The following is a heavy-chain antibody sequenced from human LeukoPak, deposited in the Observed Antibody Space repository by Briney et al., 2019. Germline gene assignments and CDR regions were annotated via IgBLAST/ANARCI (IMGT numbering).Heavy chain of an antibody. J-gene: IGHJ1*01. CDR1: GGSISSYC. CDR3: ARYGAAAGTWYFQH. D-gene: IGHD6-13*01. Sequence: SETLSLTCTVSGGSISSYCWSWTRQPPGKGLEWIGYIYYSGSTNYNPSLKSRVTISVDTSKNQFSLKLSSVTAADTAVYYCARYGAAAGTWYFQHWGQGTLVTVSS. CDR2: IYYSGST. V-gene: IGHV4-59*01.